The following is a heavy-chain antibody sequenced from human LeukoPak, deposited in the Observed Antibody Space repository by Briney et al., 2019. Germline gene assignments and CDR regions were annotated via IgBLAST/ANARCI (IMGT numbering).Heavy chain of an antibody. CDR1: GLAFSSYG. V-gene: IGHV3-30*18. D-gene: IGHD5-18*01. CDR3: AKGIELWLTYFDH. Sequence: GGSLRLSCAASGLAFSSYGMHWARQAPGKGLEWVALIPYDGSNEYYADSVKGRFTISRDNSKDTLYLQMNSLRAEDTAVYYCAKGIELWLTYFDHWGQGTLVTASS. CDR2: IPYDGSNE. J-gene: IGHJ4*02.